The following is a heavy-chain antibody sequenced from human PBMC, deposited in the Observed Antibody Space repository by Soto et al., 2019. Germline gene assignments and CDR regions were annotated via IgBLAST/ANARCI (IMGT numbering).Heavy chain of an antibody. J-gene: IGHJ5*02. CDR3: ARVGGINWFDP. V-gene: IGHV4-31*03. CDR1: GGSISSGGYY. D-gene: IGHD3-16*01. CDR2: IYYSGST. Sequence: QVQLQESGPGLVKPSQTLSLTCTVSGGSISSGGYYWSWIRQHPGKGLEWIGYIYYSGSTYYNPSPKXRVTQSXXTSKNPSSLKLSSVTAADTAVYYCARVGGINWFDPWGQGTLVTVSS.